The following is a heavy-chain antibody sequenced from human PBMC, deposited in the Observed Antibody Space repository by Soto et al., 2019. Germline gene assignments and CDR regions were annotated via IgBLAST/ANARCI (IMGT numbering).Heavy chain of an antibody. V-gene: IGHV4-34*01. J-gene: IGHJ4*02. D-gene: IGHD6-13*01. CDR3: ARRGSIADGGAAAGTGLDY. CDR1: GGSFSGYY. Sequence: PSETLSLTCAVYGGSFSGYYWSWIRQPPGKGLEWIGEINHSGSTNYNPSHKSRVTISVDTSKNQFSLKLSSVTAADTAVYYCARRGSIADGGAAAGTGLDYWAQGTLVTVSS. CDR2: INHSGST.